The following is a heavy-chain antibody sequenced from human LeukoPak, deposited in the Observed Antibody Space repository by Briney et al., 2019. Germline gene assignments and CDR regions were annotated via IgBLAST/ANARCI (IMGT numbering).Heavy chain of an antibody. CDR3: AKGSRWNQRAYYFDY. Sequence: GRSLRLSCAASGFTFSSYGMHWVRQAPGKGLEWVAVIWYGGSNEYYADSVKGRFTISRDNSKNTLYLQMNSLRAEDTAVYYCAKGSRWNQRAYYFDYWGQGTLVTVSS. CDR2: IWYGGSNE. J-gene: IGHJ4*02. D-gene: IGHD1-14*01. CDR1: GFTFSSYG. V-gene: IGHV3-30*18.